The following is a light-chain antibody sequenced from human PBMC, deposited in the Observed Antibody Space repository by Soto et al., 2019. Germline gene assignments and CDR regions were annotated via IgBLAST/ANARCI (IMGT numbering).Light chain of an antibody. CDR2: DAS. Sequence: EIVLTQSPGTLSLSPGERATLSCRASQRVDDSHLAWYQLRPGQAPRLLIYDASIRAAGVPARFSGSGSGTDFSLTISSLEPEDFAIYYCQQRSIWPPWTFGQGTKVDIK. V-gene: IGKV3-11*01. CDR3: QQRSIWPPWT. J-gene: IGKJ1*01. CDR1: QRVDDSH.